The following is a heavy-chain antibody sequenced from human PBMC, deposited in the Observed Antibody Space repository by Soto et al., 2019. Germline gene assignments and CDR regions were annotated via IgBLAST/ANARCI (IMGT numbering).Heavy chain of an antibody. CDR3: AKATATGGGAFDI. Sequence: EVQMFESGGGLAQPGGSLRLSCAASGFICSSYDMSWVRQAPGKGLEWVSTILVDGRTFYVDSVKGRFTISRDSSNNMVYLQMNRLTAGDTALYYCAKATATGGGAFDICGQGTMVTVSS. V-gene: IGHV3-23*01. J-gene: IGHJ3*02. CDR2: ILVDGRT. CDR1: GFICSSYD. D-gene: IGHD2-8*02.